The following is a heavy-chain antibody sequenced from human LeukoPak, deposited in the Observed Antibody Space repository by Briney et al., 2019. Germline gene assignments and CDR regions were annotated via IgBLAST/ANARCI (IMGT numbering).Heavy chain of an antibody. D-gene: IGHD6-25*01. CDR1: GFTFSHSW. J-gene: IGHJ4*02. CDR3: ASYRYSSGCYIY. Sequence: GGSLRLSCAASGFTFSHSWMTWVRQAPGEGPGWVANIKQDGSEKYYVDSVKGRFTISRDNAKNSLYLQMNSLRAEDTAVYFCASYRYSSGCYIYWGQGTLVTVSS. CDR2: IKQDGSEK. V-gene: IGHV3-7*01.